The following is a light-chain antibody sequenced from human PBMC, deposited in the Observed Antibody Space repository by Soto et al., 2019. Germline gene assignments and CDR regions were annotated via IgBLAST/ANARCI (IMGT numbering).Light chain of an antibody. CDR2: DVT. CDR1: RSDVGGYYF. Sequence: QPLLSQPRPVSRSPGQSSTISFTRNRSDVGGYYFVSWYQPHPGKAPKLMIYDVTKRPSGVPDRFSGSKSGNTASLTISGLQAEDEADYYCCSYAGSFNYVFGTGTKVTVL. J-gene: IGLJ1*01. V-gene: IGLV2-11*01. CDR3: CSYAGSFNYV.